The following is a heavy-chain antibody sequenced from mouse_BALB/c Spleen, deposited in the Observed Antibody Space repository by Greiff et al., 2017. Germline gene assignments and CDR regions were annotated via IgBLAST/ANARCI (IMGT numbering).Heavy chain of an antibody. D-gene: IGHD2-4*01. CDR3: AIYDDYDDGYAMDY. V-gene: IGHV1-14*01. Sequence: EVQLQQSGPELVKPGASVKMSCKASGYTFTSYVMHWVKQKPGQGLEWIGYINPYNDGTKYNEKFKGKATLTSDKSSSTAYMELSSLTSEDSAVYYCAIYDDYDDGYAMDYWGQGTSVTVSS. J-gene: IGHJ4*01. CDR1: GYTFTSYV. CDR2: INPYNDGT.